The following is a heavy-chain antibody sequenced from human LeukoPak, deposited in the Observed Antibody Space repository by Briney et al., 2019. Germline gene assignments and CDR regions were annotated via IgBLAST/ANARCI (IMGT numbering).Heavy chain of an antibody. CDR1: GGSFSGYY. D-gene: IGHD5-12*01. J-gene: IGHJ4*02. CDR3: ARGSGGKWLRFGGYYFDY. V-gene: IGHV4-34*01. Sequence: PSETLSLTCAVYGGSFSGYYWSWIRQPPGKGLEWIGEINHSGSTNYNPSLKSRVTISVDTSKNQFSLKLSSVTAADTAVYYCARGSGGKWLRFGGYYFDYWGQGTLVTVSS. CDR2: INHSGST.